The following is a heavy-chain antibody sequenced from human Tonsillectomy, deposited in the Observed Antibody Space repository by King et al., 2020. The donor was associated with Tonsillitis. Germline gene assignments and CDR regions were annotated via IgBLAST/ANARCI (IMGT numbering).Heavy chain of an antibody. J-gene: IGHJ6*02. CDR2: ISAYTGDT. CDR3: ARECGSYYGNNYYYGMDV. D-gene: IGHD1-26*01. Sequence: MQLVQSGAEVKKPGASVKVSCKASGYTFTSYGITWVRQAPGQGLEWMGWISAYTGDTKYAQKLQGRVTMTTDASTTTAYMELRSLRSDETAVYYCARECGSYYGNNYYYGMDVWGPGTTVTVSS. CDR1: GYTFTSYG. V-gene: IGHV1-18*01.